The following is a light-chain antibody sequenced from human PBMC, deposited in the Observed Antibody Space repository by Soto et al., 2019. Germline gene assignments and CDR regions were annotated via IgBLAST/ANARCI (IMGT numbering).Light chain of an antibody. CDR2: DAS. V-gene: IGKV3-15*01. CDR1: QSVSSS. CDR3: QQYNSWPPT. J-gene: IGKJ1*01. Sequence: EIMMTQSPASLSVSPGERAALSCRASQSVSSSVAWYQQKPGQAPRLLIYDASTRATDIPARFSGSGSGTEFTLTISSLQYEDFAVYSCQQYNSWPPTFGQGTKVEIK.